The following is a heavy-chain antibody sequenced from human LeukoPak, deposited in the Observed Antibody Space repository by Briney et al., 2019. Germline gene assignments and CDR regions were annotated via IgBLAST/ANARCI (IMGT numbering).Heavy chain of an antibody. CDR1: GFTFSSYG. V-gene: IGHV3-30*02. J-gene: IGHJ4*02. Sequence: GGSLRLXCAASGFTFSSYGMHWDRLAPGKGLEWVAFIRYDGSNKYYADSVKGRFTISRDNSKNTLYLQMNSLRAEDTAVYYCAKDLATVTPYFDYWGQGTLVTVSS. D-gene: IGHD4-11*01. CDR2: IRYDGSNK. CDR3: AKDLATVTPYFDY.